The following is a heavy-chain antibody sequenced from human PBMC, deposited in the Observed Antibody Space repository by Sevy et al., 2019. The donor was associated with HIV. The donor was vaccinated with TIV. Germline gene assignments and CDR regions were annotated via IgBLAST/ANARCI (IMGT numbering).Heavy chain of an antibody. Sequence: GGSLRLSCVGXXXXFSYXXMNWVRQAPGKGLEWVSSISSSSSNIYYADSLKGRFTISRDNAKKSLYLQMNSLRAEDTAVYXCARXRDGSGSSGXXGMXVXGQGTTVTVSS. CDR2: ISSSSSNI. CDR1: XXXFSYXX. CDR3: ARXRDGSGSSGXXGMXV. V-gene: IGHV3-21*01. D-gene: IGHD3-10*01. J-gene: IGHJ6*02.